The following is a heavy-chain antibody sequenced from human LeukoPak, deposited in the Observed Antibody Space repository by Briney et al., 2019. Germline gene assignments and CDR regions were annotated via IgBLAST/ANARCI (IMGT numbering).Heavy chain of an antibody. Sequence: SETLSLTCTVSGYSMSSGYYWGWIRQPPERGLEWIGSMYHTGSTYYNPSLKSRVTISADTSQNQFSLKLSSVTAADTAVYYCASRKLGNDYWGQGTLVTVSS. D-gene: IGHD7-27*01. CDR2: MYHTGST. V-gene: IGHV4-38-2*02. J-gene: IGHJ4*02. CDR1: GYSMSSGYY. CDR3: ASRKLGNDY.